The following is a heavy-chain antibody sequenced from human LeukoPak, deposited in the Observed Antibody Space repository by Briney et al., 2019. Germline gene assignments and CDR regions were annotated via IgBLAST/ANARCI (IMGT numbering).Heavy chain of an antibody. Sequence: PGGSLRLSCAASGFTFSSYSMNWVRQAPGKGLEWVSSISSSSSYIYYADAVKGRFTISRDNAKNSLYLQMNSLRAEDTAVYYCARDPIRLGGEDIVATIRIYYFDYWGQGTLVTVSS. CDR2: ISSSSSYI. D-gene: IGHD5-12*01. CDR1: GFTFSSYS. V-gene: IGHV3-21*01. CDR3: ARDPIRLGGEDIVATIRIYYFDY. J-gene: IGHJ4*02.